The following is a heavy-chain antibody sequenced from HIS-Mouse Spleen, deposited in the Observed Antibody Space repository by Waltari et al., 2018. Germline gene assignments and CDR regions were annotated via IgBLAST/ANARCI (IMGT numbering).Heavy chain of an antibody. CDR1: GGSISSSSYY. CDR2: IYYSGST. D-gene: IGHD6-13*01. V-gene: IGHV4-39*07. Sequence: QLQLQESGPGLVKPSETLSLTCTVSGGSISSSSYYWGCIRQPPGKGLEWIGSIYYSGSTYYNPSLKSRVTISVDTSKNQFSLKLSSVTAVDTAVYYCAREIPYSSSWYDWYFDLWGRGTLVTVSS. J-gene: IGHJ2*01. CDR3: AREIPYSSSWYDWYFDL.